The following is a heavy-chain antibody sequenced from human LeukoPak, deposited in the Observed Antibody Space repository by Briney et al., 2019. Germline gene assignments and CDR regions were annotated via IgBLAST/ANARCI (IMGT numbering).Heavy chain of an antibody. CDR2: IWYDGSNK. CDR1: GFTFSSYG. V-gene: IGHV3-33*01. CDR3: AREMVDAFDY. Sequence: GRSLRLSCAASGFTFSSYGMHWVRQAPGKGLEWVSVIWYDGSNKYYADSVKGRFTISRDNSKNTLYLQMNSLRAEDTAVYYCAREMVDAFDYWGQGTLVTVSS. J-gene: IGHJ4*02. D-gene: IGHD2-8*01.